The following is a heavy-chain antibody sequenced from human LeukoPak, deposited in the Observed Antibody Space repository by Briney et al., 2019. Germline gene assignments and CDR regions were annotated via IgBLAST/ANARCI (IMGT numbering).Heavy chain of an antibody. J-gene: IGHJ5*02. CDR3: ARGSRIVVVVAATSWFDP. CDR2: IWYDGSNK. V-gene: IGHV3-33*01. Sequence: PGRSLRLSCAASGFTFSSYGMHWVRQAPGKGLEWVAVIWYDGSNKYYADSVKGRFTISRDNSKNTLYLQMNSLRAEDTAVYYCARGSRIVVVVAATSWFDPWGQGTLVTVSS. D-gene: IGHD2-15*01. CDR1: GFTFSSYG.